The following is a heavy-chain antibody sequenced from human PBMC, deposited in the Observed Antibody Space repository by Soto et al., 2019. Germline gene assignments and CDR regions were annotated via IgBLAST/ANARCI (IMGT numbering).Heavy chain of an antibody. CDR2: ISGSDGRT. V-gene: IGHV3-23*01. J-gene: IGHJ5*02. CDR3: AKSLNINWKNWFDP. Sequence: PGGSLRLSCAASGFTFSSSAMNWVRQAPGKGLEWVSVISGSDGRTYYADSVKGRFTISRDNSKNTLYLDMNSLRAEDTAVYYCAKSLNINWKNWFDPWGQGTLVTVSS. D-gene: IGHD1-1*01. CDR1: GFTFSSSA.